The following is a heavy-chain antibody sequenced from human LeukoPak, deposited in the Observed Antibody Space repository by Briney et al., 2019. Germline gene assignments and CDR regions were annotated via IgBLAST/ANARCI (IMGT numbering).Heavy chain of an antibody. V-gene: IGHV4-39*01. D-gene: IGHD1-26*01. CDR2: IYYSGST. Sequence: SETLSLTCTVSGDSISSGNYYCGWIRQPPGKGLEWIGSIYYSGSTYYNPSLKSRVTISVDTSKNQFSLKLSSVTAADTAVYYCARRVSYRNCFDPWGQGTLVTVSS. J-gene: IGHJ5*02. CDR1: GDSISSGNYY. CDR3: ARRVSYRNCFDP.